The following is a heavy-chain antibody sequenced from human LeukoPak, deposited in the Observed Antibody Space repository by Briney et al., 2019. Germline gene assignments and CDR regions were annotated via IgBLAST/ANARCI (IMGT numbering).Heavy chain of an antibody. J-gene: IGHJ6*03. CDR1: GGTFSSYA. Sequence: SVKVSCKASGGTFSSYAISWVRQAPGQGLEWMGGIIPIFGTANYAQKFQGRVTITADKSTSTAYMELSSLRSEDTAVYYCARVVREPHYYYYMDVWGKGTTVTVSS. V-gene: IGHV1-69*06. CDR2: IIPIFGTA. CDR3: ARVVREPHYYYYMDV. D-gene: IGHD1-26*01.